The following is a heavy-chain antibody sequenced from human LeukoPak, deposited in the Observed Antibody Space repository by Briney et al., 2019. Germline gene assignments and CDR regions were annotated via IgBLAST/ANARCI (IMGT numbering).Heavy chain of an antibody. J-gene: IGHJ3*02. V-gene: IGHV3-48*03. CDR2: ISSSGSTI. CDR1: GFTFSSYE. D-gene: IGHD4-17*01. CDR3: ARDRLGDYETYAFDI. Sequence: GGSLRLSCAASGFTFSSYEMNWVRQAPGKGLEWVSYISSSGSTIYYADSVKGRLTISRDNAKNSLYLQMNSLRAEDTAVYYCARDRLGDYETYAFDIWGQGTMVTVSS.